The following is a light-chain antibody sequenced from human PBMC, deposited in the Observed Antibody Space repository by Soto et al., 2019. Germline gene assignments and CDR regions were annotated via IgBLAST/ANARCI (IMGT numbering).Light chain of an antibody. CDR3: QQYGSSAQVT. CDR1: QSVTSSS. CDR2: GAS. Sequence: ETVLTQSPGTLSLSPGERATVSCRASQSVTSSSLGWYQQKPGQAPRLLIYGASTRATGIPARFSGSGSGTDFTLTVSRLEPEDFAVYYCQQYGSSAQVTFGGGTKVEIK. V-gene: IGKV3-20*01. J-gene: IGKJ4*01.